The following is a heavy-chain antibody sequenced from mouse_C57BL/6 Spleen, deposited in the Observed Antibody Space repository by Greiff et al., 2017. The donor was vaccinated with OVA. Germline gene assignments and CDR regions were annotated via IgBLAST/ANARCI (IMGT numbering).Heavy chain of an antibody. CDR1: GYAFSSYW. J-gene: IGHJ2*01. V-gene: IGHV1-80*01. CDR3: ARGGDSNFDY. Sequence: VQRVESGAELVTPGASVKISCKASGYAFSSYWMNWVKQRPGQGLAWIGQIYPGVGDTTYNGKFTGKATLTADKSSSTAYMQLSSLTSEDSAVYCCARGGDSNFDYWGQGTTLTVSS. CDR2: IYPGVGDT. D-gene: IGHD2-5*01.